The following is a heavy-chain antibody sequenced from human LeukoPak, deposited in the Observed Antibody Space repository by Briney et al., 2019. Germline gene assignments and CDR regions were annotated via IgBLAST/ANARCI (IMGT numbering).Heavy chain of an antibody. D-gene: IGHD1-26*01. CDR2: IYHSGST. CDR1: GGSISSSNW. J-gene: IGHJ3*02. V-gene: IGHV4-4*02. Sequence: PSETLSLTCAVSGGSISSSNWWSWVRQPPGKGLEWIGEIYHSGSTNYSPSLKSRVTISVDKSKNQFSLKLSSVTAADTAVYYCARLGGSEGAFDIWGQGTMVTVSS. CDR3: ARLGGSEGAFDI.